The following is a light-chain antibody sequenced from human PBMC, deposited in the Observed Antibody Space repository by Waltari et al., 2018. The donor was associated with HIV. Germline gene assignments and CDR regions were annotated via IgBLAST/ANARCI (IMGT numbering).Light chain of an antibody. Sequence: QSALTQPASVSASPGPSITISCTATSSHVRSYNLVSCSHHPPGKAPKLMIYEDTKRPSGVSNRCSGSKSGNTASLTISGLQAEDEADYYCCSYAGSSTVLFGGGTKLTVL. CDR3: CSYAGSSTVL. CDR1: SSHVRSYNL. V-gene: IGLV2-23*01. J-gene: IGLJ2*01. CDR2: EDT.